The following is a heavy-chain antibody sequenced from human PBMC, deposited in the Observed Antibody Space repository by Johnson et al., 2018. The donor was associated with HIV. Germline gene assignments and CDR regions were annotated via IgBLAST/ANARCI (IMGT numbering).Heavy chain of an antibody. V-gene: IGHV3-66*01. Sequence: MLLVESGGGLVQPGGSLRLSCAASGFTVSSNYMSWVRQAPGKGLEWVSVIYSGGSTYYEDSVKGRFTISRDNAEHSLYLQMNSLRVEDTAVYYCARGGRSFDIWGQGTVVTVSS. CDR3: ARGGRSFDI. CDR1: GFTVSSNY. J-gene: IGHJ3*02. CDR2: IYSGGST.